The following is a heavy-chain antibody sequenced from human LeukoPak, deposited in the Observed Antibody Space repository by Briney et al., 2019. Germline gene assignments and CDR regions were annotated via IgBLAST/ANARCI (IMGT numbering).Heavy chain of an antibody. V-gene: IGHV1-69*05. D-gene: IGHD4-17*01. CDR3: ASLSKDYGDYVESGSSWFDP. CDR2: IIPIFGTA. J-gene: IGHJ5*02. Sequence: SVKVSCKASGGTFSGYAIIWVRQAPGQGLEWMGGIIPIFGTANYAQKFQGRVTITTDESTSTAYMELSSLRSEDTAVYYCASLSKDYGDYVESGSSWFDPWGQGTLVTVSS. CDR1: GGTFSGYA.